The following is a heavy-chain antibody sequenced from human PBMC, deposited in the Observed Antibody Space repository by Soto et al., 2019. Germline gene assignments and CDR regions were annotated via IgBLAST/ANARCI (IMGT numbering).Heavy chain of an antibody. V-gene: IGHV4-39*01. CDR1: GGSISSSSYY. Sequence: SETLSLTCTVSGGSISSSSYYWGWIRQPPGRWLEWIGSIYYSGSTYYNPSLKSRVTISVDTSKNQFSLKLSSVTAADTAVYYCARQNGIAAAGTPYFDQWGQGTLVTVSS. CDR2: IYYSGST. J-gene: IGHJ4*02. CDR3: ARQNGIAAAGTPYFDQ. D-gene: IGHD6-13*01.